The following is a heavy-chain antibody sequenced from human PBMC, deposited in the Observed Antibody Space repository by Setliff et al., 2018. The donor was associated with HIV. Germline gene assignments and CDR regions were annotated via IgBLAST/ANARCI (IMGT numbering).Heavy chain of an antibody. Sequence: SVKVSCKASGGTFSSFAFSWIRQAPGQGLEWMGGIIPIFGKVEYAQRFQDRVKITADESTTTAYMELSSLGSEDTAIYYCARSGSGWPHYQYHHTDVWGKGTTVTVSS. CDR2: IIPIFGKV. D-gene: IGHD6-19*01. J-gene: IGHJ6*04. V-gene: IGHV1-69*13. CDR1: GGTFSSFA. CDR3: ARSGSGWPHYQYHHTDV.